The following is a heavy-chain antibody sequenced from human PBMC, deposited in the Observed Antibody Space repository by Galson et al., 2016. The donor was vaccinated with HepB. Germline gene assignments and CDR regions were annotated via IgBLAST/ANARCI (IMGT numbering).Heavy chain of an antibody. CDR1: GFTFSSYS. Sequence: SLRLSCAASGFTFSSYSMNWVRQAPGKGLEWVSSISSSSYRYYADSVKGRFTISRDNAKNSLYLQMNSLRVEDTAGYYCARVYGYDFWPFDYWGQGTLVTVSS. J-gene: IGHJ4*02. CDR2: ISSSSYR. V-gene: IGHV3-21*01. CDR3: ARVYGYDFWPFDY. D-gene: IGHD3-3*01.